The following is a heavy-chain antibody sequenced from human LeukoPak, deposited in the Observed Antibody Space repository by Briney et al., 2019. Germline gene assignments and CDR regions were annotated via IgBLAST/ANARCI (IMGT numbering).Heavy chain of an antibody. D-gene: IGHD6-13*01. Sequence: GASVKVSCKASGYSFTSYDINSVRQASGQGVEWMGWMNPNSGNTGSAQKFQGRVTMTRNTSISTAYMELSNLRSEDTAVYYCARRVAAGGTCMGYWGQGTLVTVSS. J-gene: IGHJ4*02. V-gene: IGHV1-8*01. CDR2: MNPNSGNT. CDR3: ARRVAAGGTCMGY. CDR1: GYSFTSYD.